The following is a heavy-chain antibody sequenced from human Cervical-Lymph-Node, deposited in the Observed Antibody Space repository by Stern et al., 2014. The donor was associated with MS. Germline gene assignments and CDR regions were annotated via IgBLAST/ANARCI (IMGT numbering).Heavy chain of an antibody. CDR3: SREGTPGSVSGIWFHP. CDR2: IIPIFAAP. V-gene: IGHV1-69*01. J-gene: IGHJ5*02. CDR1: GGSFSYLA. D-gene: IGHD3-10*01. Sequence: QLVQSGTEVKKPGSSVKVSCKASGGSFSYLAISWVRQAPGQGLEWMGEIIPIFAAPNPAQTFKGKVRISADEYNSTSYIEMRNPRSDGTAVYYCSREGTPGSVSGIWFHPRGPGTLVT.